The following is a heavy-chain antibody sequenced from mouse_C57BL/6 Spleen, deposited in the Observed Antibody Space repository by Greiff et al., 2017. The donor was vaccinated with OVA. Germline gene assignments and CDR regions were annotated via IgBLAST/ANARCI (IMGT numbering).Heavy chain of an antibody. CDR1: GYSFTGYY. Sequence: EVQLQQSGPELVKPGASVKISCKASGYSFTGYYMNWVKQSPEKSLEWIGEINPSTGGTTYNQKFKAKATLTVDKSSSTAYMQLKSLTSEDAAVYYCARSLQANWDYFDYWGKGTTLTVSS. D-gene: IGHD4-1*01. V-gene: IGHV1-42*01. CDR2: INPSTGGT. J-gene: IGHJ2*01. CDR3: ARSLQANWDYFDY.